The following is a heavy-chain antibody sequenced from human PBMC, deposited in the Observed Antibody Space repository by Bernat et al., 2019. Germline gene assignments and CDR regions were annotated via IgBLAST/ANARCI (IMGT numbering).Heavy chain of an antibody. CDR3: AKGPSAGVWRYSFDY. CDR1: GFTFSSYA. D-gene: IGHD6-13*01. CDR2: ISGSGGST. J-gene: IGHJ4*02. Sequence: EVQLLESGGGLVQPGGSLRLSCAASGFTFSSYAMSWVRQAPGKGLEWVSAISGSGGSTYYADSVKGRFTITRDNSKNTLYLQMNSLRAEDTAVYYCAKGPSAGVWRYSFDYWGQGTLVTVSS. V-gene: IGHV3-23*01.